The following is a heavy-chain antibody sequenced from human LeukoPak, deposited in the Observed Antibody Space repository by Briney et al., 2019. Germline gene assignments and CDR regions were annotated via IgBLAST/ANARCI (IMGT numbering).Heavy chain of an antibody. J-gene: IGHJ4*02. CDR2: VSYDGDNN. Sequence: GKSLRLSCAASGFSFNTHAMDWARQSPGKGLEWVAGVSYDGDNNYYADSVRGRFTVSRDNSKETVSLHMNSLTPEDTAVYFCARGSHGSGGRYLESWGQGTLVIVSS. CDR1: GFSFNTHA. CDR3: ARGSHGSGGRYLES. D-gene: IGHD3-10*01. V-gene: IGHV3-30-3*01.